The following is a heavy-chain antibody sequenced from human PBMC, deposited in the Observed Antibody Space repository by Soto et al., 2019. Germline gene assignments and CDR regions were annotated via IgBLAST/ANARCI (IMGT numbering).Heavy chain of an antibody. CDR3: HLNSPDGLQN. J-gene: IGHJ1*01. D-gene: IGHD6-13*01. Sequence: SGPTLVNPTQTLTLTCTFSGFSLSTSGMRVSWIRQPPGKALEWLARIDWDDDKFYSTSLKTRLTISKDTSKNQVVLTMTNMDHVDTATYSCHLNSPDGLQNWGQGTLVTVSS. CDR2: IDWDDDK. V-gene: IGHV2-70*04. CDR1: GFSLSTSGMR.